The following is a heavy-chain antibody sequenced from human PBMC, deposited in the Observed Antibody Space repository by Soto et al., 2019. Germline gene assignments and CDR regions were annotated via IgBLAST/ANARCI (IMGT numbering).Heavy chain of an antibody. CDR3: AHRRYGDYTFDY. J-gene: IGHJ4*02. CDR1: GFSLSTSGVG. CDR2: IYWDDDK. D-gene: IGHD4-17*01. Sequence: QITLKESGPTLVKPTQTLTLTCTFSGFSLSTSGVGMGWIRQPPGKALEWLALIYWDDDKRYSPSLKSRLTITQDTSKNQVVLTMTNMDPVDTATYYCAHRRYGDYTFDYWGPGTLVTVSS. V-gene: IGHV2-5*02.